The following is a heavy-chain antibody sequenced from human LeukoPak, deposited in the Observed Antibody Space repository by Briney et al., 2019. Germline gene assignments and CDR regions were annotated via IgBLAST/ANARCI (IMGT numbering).Heavy chain of an antibody. Sequence: PGGSLTLSCAASGFTFSSYGIHWARQAPGKGLERVAVIWYDGSNKYYADSVQGRFTISRDNTKNTLYLQMNSLRAEDTAVYYCARDGYSGYDSDTTGFDSWGQGTLVTVSS. CDR3: ARDGYSGYDSDTTGFDS. CDR1: GFTFSSYG. CDR2: IWYDGSNK. D-gene: IGHD5-12*01. J-gene: IGHJ4*02. V-gene: IGHV3-33*01.